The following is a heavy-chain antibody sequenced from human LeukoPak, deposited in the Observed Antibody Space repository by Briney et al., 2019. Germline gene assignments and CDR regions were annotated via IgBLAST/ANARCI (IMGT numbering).Heavy chain of an antibody. Sequence: SETMSLTCTVSGYSISSGYYWGGIRQPPGKGLEWIGSIYHSGSTYYNPSLKSRVTISVDTSKNQFSLKLSSVTAADTAVYYCARAPVDFWSGYYVVGYYYMDVWGKGTTVTISS. D-gene: IGHD3-3*01. J-gene: IGHJ6*03. CDR2: IYHSGST. CDR3: ARAPVDFWSGYYVVGYYYMDV. V-gene: IGHV4-38-2*02. CDR1: GYSISSGYY.